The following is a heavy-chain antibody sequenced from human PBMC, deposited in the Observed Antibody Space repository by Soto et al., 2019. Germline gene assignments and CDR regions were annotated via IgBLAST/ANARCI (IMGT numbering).Heavy chain of an antibody. J-gene: IGHJ4*02. Sequence: LXLSCAASGFTCSNFGMHWVRQAPVKGLEWVALISYDGSNKYYADSVKGRFTISRDSTKNTLSLQINSLRAEDSAVYYCAKDLHSSGWAAYNFDYWGQGTLVTVSS. D-gene: IGHD6-25*01. V-gene: IGHV3-30*18. CDR3: AKDLHSSGWAAYNFDY. CDR1: GFTCSNFG. CDR2: ISYDGSNK.